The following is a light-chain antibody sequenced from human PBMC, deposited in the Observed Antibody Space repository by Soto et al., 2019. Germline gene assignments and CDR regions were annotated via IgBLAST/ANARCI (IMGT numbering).Light chain of an antibody. CDR2: AVS. CDR3: TSFARSEDPCVI. Sequence: QSALTQPPSASASPGQSVTISCTGSSTDIGGYNFVSWYQQLPGKAPTLLIYAVSKRPAGVPDRFSGSKSGNTASLTVSGLQADDEAEYDCTSFARSEDPCVIFGGGTQLTVL. V-gene: IGLV2-8*01. J-gene: IGLJ2*01. CDR1: STDIGGYNF.